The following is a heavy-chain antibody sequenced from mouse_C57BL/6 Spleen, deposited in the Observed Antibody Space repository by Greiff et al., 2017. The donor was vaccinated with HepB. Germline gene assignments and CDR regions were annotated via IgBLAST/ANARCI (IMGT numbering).Heavy chain of an antibody. J-gene: IGHJ2*01. V-gene: IGHV1-7*01. Sequence: VQLQQSGAELAKPGASVKLSCKASGYTFTSYWMHWVKQRPGQGLEWIGYINPSSGYTKYNQKFKDKATLTADKSPGTAYMQLSSLTYEDAAVYYCARSGGYDYGSGYFDYWGQGTTLTVSS. CDR1: GYTFTSYW. D-gene: IGHD1-1*01. CDR2: INPSSGYT. CDR3: ARSGGYDYGSGYFDY.